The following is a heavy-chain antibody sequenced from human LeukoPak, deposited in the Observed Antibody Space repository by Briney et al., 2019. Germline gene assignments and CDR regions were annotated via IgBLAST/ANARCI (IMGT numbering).Heavy chain of an antibody. Sequence: PGGSLRLSCVASGFTFSNYAMSWVRQTPGKGLEWVSTLSGGSSVTNYADSVKGRFTISRDNSKNTLYLQMSSLRAEDTAVYYCASPGYCSGGSCRLKDYYYYGMDVWGQGTTVTVSS. CDR1: GFTFSNYA. CDR3: ASPGYCSGGSCRLKDYYYYGMDV. CDR2: LSGGSSVT. V-gene: IGHV3-23*01. D-gene: IGHD2-15*01. J-gene: IGHJ6*02.